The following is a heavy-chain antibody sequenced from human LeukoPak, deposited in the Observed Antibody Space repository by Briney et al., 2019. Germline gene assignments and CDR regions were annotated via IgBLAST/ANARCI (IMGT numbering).Heavy chain of an antibody. CDR1: GFTFSSYG. CDR2: MSFDGSNK. D-gene: IGHD6-19*01. J-gene: IGHJ4*02. V-gene: IGHV3-30*03. CDR3: ARVYSSGWSLPFDY. Sequence: GRSLRLSCAASGFTFSSYGMHWVRQAPGKGLEWVAVMSFDGSNKYYADSVKGRFTISRDNSKNTLYLQMNSLRAEDTAVYYCARVYSSGWSLPFDYWGQGTLVTVSS.